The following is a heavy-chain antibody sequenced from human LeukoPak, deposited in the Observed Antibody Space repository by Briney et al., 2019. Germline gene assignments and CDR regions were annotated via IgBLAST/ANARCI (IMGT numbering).Heavy chain of an antibody. CDR2: ISTSSTYI. CDR3: ARLTGDAFDI. V-gene: IGHV3-21*01. Sequence: GGSLRLSCEASGFTFSSYSMNWVRQAPGKGLEWVSSISTSSTYIYYADSVKGRFTISRDSAKNSLYLQMNSLRAEDTAVYYCARLTGDAFDIWGQGTMVTVSS. D-gene: IGHD7-27*01. CDR1: GFTFSSYS. J-gene: IGHJ3*02.